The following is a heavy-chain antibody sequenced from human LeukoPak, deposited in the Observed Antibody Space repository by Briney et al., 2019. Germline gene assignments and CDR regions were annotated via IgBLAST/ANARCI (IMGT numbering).Heavy chain of an antibody. J-gene: IGHJ4*02. CDR2: INWNGGST. CDR3: ARAQTDYYDSSGYYYFDY. D-gene: IGHD3-22*01. V-gene: IGHV3-20*04. Sequence: PGGSLRLSCGVSGFTFDDYGMSWVRQAPGKGLEWVSGINWNGGSTGYADSVKGRFTISRDNAKNSLYLQMNSLRAEDTALYYCARAQTDYYDSSGYYYFDYWGQGTLVTVSS. CDR1: GFTFDDYG.